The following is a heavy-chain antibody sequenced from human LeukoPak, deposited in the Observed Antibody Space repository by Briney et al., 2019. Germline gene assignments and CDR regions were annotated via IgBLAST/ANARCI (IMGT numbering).Heavy chain of an antibody. CDR3: ARGGYYDSSGYQHSGAFDY. CDR2: IIPIFGTA. D-gene: IGHD3-22*01. CDR1: GYTFTSYG. J-gene: IGHJ4*02. Sequence: SVKVSCKASGYTFTSYGISWVRQAPGQGLEWMGGIIPIFGTANYAQKFQGRVTITADKSTSTAYMELSSLRSEDTAVYYCARGGYYDSSGYQHSGAFDYWGQGTLVTVSS. V-gene: IGHV1-69*06.